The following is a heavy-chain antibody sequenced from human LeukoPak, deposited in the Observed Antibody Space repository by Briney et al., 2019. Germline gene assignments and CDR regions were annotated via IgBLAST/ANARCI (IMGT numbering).Heavy chain of an antibody. D-gene: IGHD4-23*01. CDR2: IFSSGST. Sequence: PSETPSLTCTVSGGSISSDSQYWSWIRQPAGKGLEWIGRIFSSGSTNYNPSLKSRVTISVDTSKNQFSLKLTSVTAADTAVYYCARRAHGGKAAFDIWGQGTMVTVSS. CDR3: ARRAHGGKAAFDI. J-gene: IGHJ3*02. V-gene: IGHV4-61*02. CDR1: GGSISSDSQY.